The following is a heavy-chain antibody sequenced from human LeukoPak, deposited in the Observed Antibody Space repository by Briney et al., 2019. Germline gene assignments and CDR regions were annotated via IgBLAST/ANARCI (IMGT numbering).Heavy chain of an antibody. J-gene: IGHJ5*02. D-gene: IGHD3-3*01. Sequence: SETLSLTCAVYGGSFSGYYWSWIRQPPGKGLERIGEINHSGGTNYYPSLKRRVTISVDTSKNQFSLKLSPVTAADTAVYYCARKIPPFRSPRGDNWFDPWGQGTLVTVSS. CDR1: GGSFSGYY. V-gene: IGHV4-34*01. CDR2: INHSGGT. CDR3: ARKIPPFRSPRGDNWFDP.